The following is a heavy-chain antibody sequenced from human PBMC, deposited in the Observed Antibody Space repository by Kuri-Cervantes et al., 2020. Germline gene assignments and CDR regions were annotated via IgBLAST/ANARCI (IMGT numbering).Heavy chain of an antibody. CDR2: INGDGSNT. D-gene: IGHD6-13*01. V-gene: IGHV3-74*03. CDR1: GFTFSGYW. CDR3: ALSSSSWGLNYYYYMDV. Sequence: GGSLRLSCAASGFTFSGYWMNWVRQTPGNGLVWVSFINGDGSNTMYADSVKGRFTISRDNAKNTLYLQMNSLRAEDTAVYYCALSSSSWGLNYYYYMDVWGKGTTVTVSS. J-gene: IGHJ6*03.